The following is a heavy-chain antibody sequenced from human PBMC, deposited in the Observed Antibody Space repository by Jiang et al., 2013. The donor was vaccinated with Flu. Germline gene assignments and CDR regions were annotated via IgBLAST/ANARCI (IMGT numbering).Heavy chain of an antibody. CDR1: GYTFTSNF. D-gene: IGHD2-15*01. V-gene: IGHV1-46*01. Sequence: SGAEVKKPGASVKVSCQASGYTFTSNFIHWVRQAPGQGLEWMGIINPTAGSTDYAQKFRDRVTMTRDTSTSTVYMELSGLRSDDTAVYYCARDVVVASATAWFDPWGQEPWSPSPQ. J-gene: IGHJ5*02. CDR2: INPTAGST. CDR3: ARDVVVASATAWFDP.